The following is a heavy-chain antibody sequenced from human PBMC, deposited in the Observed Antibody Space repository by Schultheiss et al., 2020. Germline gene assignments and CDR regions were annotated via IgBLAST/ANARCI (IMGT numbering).Heavy chain of an antibody. Sequence: GGSLRLSCAASGFTFSSYSMNWVRQAPGKGLEWVSSISSSSSYIYYADSVKGRFTISRDNSKNTLYLQMNSLRAEDTAVYYCGRRGIGMGTSDYWGQGTLVTVSS. CDR2: ISSSSSYI. J-gene: IGHJ4*02. D-gene: IGHD1-7*01. CDR3: GRRGIGMGTSDY. CDR1: GFTFSSYS. V-gene: IGHV3-21*01.